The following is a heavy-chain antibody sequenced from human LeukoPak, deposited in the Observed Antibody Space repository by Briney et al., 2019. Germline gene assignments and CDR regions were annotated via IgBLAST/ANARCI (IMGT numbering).Heavy chain of an antibody. V-gene: IGHV1-2*02. Sequence: ASVKVSCKASGYTFTGYYMHWVRQAPGQGLEWMGWINPNSGGTNYAQKFQGRVTMTRDTSISTAYMELSRLRSDDTAVYYCATPLYGSGSSYYYYGMDVWGQGTMVTVSS. CDR1: GYTFTGYY. J-gene: IGHJ6*02. D-gene: IGHD3-10*01. CDR3: ATPLYGSGSSYYYYGMDV. CDR2: INPNSGGT.